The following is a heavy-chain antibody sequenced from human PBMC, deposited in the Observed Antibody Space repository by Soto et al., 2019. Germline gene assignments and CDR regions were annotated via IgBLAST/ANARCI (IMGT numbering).Heavy chain of an antibody. CDR1: GYTFTSYH. CDR2: ISAYNTNT. V-gene: IGHV1-18*01. Sequence: QVQLVQSGAEVKKPGASVKVSCKTSGYTFTSYHISWVRQAPGQGLEWMGWISAYNTNTNYAQKFQGRVTMTTDTLTSTAYMELRXXXXXXXXXXXXXXXXXXXXYWGQGTLVTVSS. J-gene: IGHJ4*02. CDR3: XXXXXXXXY.